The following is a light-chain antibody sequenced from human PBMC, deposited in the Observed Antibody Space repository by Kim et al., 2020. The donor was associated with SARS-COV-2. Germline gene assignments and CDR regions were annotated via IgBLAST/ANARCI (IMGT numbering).Light chain of an antibody. CDR3: QTWGTGIRV. CDR1: SGHSSYA. J-gene: IGLJ3*02. Sequence: PVKLTSTLSSGHSSYAIAWHQQQPEKGPRFLMRLNSDGSHSKGDGIPDRFSASSSGAERYLTISSLQSEDEADYYCQTWGTGIRVFGGGTKLTVL. V-gene: IGLV4-69*01. CDR2: LNSDGSH.